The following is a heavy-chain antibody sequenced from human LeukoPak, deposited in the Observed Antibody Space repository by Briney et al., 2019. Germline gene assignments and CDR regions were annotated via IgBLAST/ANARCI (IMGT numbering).Heavy chain of an antibody. D-gene: IGHD7-27*01. V-gene: IGHV4-34*01. CDR3: ASSYFPAGVYYFDY. CDR1: GGSFSGYY. CDR2: INHSGST. Sequence: PSETLSLTCAVYGGSFSGYYWSWIRHPPGKGLEWIVEINHSGSTNYNPSLKSRVTISVDTSKNQFSLKLSSVTAADTAVYYCASSYFPAGVYYFDYWGQGTLVTVSS. J-gene: IGHJ4*02.